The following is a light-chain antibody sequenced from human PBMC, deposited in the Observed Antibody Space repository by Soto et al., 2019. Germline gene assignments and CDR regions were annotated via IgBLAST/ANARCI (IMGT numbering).Light chain of an antibody. CDR3: QQYGSTPWT. Sequence: EIVLTQSPGTPSLSPGERATLSCRASQSVSSSYLAWYQQKPGQAPRLLIYGASSRATGIPDRFSGSGSGTDFTLTISRLEPEDVAVYYCQQYGSTPWTFGQGTKVDIK. V-gene: IGKV3-20*01. J-gene: IGKJ1*01. CDR1: QSVSSSY. CDR2: GAS.